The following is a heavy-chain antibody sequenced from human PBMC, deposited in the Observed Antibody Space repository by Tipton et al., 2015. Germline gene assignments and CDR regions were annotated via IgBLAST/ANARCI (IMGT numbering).Heavy chain of an antibody. D-gene: IGHD2-15*01. Sequence: SLRLSCAASGFTSSNYDMSWVRQAPGKGLEWVSSISASGVYTYYADSVKGRFTISRDNSKNTLYLEMNSLRVEDTAVYYCAKLLPQEIVVPRVYYYGMDVWGQGTTVTVSS. CDR2: ISASGVYT. V-gene: IGHV3-23*01. CDR3: AKLLPQEIVVPRVYYYGMDV. J-gene: IGHJ6*02. CDR1: GFTSSNYD.